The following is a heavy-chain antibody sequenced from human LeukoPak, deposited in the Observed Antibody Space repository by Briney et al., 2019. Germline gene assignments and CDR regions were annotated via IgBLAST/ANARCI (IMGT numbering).Heavy chain of an antibody. Sequence: GGSLRLSCAASGFTFSSYSMNWVRQAPGKGLEWVSSISSSSSYIYYADSVKGRFTISRDNAKNSLYLQMNSLRAEDTAVYYCARDQHPPSDLWSGYYIYWGQGTLVTVSS. CDR2: ISSSSSYI. CDR3: ARDQHPPSDLWSGYYIY. J-gene: IGHJ4*02. CDR1: GFTFSSYS. D-gene: IGHD3-3*01. V-gene: IGHV3-21*01.